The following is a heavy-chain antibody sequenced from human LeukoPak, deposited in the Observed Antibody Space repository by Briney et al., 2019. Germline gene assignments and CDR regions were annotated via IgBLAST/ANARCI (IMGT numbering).Heavy chain of an antibody. CDR3: ARVGAVAGHFDY. CDR1: GFTFSTYG. CDR2: IRYDGSNK. Sequence: GGSLRLSCAASGFTFSTYGMHWVRQAPGKGLEWVAFIRYDGSNKYYADSVKGRFTISRDNSKNTLYLQMNSLRAEDTAVYYCARVGAVAGHFDYWGQGTLVTVSS. V-gene: IGHV3-30*02. J-gene: IGHJ4*02. D-gene: IGHD6-19*01.